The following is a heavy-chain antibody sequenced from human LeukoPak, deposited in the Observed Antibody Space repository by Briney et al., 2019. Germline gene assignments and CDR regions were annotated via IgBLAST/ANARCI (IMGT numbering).Heavy chain of an antibody. J-gene: IGHJ4*02. CDR1: GFTISSNY. CDR3: TGRIDY. Sequence: GGSRRLSCAVSGFTISSNYMNWVRQAPGKGLEWVSVIYSGGSPFYADSVKGRFTISRDNSKNTLYLQMNSLRPDDTAVYYCTGRIDYWGQGTLVTVSS. D-gene: IGHD1-14*01. CDR2: IYSGGSP. V-gene: IGHV3-53*01.